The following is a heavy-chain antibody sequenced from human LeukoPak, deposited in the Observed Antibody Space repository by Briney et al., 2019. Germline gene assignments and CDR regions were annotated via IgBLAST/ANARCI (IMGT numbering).Heavy chain of an antibody. Sequence: SETLSLTCTVSGYSNSSGYYWGWIRQPPGKGLEWIGSIYHSGSTYYNPSLKSRVTISVDTSKNQFSLKQSSVTAADTAVYYCARDKGVDYYDRSGYYYRNAFDIWGQGTMVTVSS. V-gene: IGHV4-38-2*02. J-gene: IGHJ3*02. CDR3: ARDKGVDYYDRSGYYYRNAFDI. CDR2: IYHSGST. CDR1: GYSNSSGYY. D-gene: IGHD3-22*01.